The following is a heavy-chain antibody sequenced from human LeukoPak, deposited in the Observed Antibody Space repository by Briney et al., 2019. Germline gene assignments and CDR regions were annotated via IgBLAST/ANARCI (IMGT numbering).Heavy chain of an antibody. CDR2: ISSSSSTI. J-gene: IGHJ4*02. D-gene: IGHD2-8*01. Sequence: GGSLRLSCAASGFTFSSYSMNWVRQAPGKGLEWVSYISSSSSTIYYADSVKGRFTISRDNAKNSLYLQMNSLRAEDTAVYYCARWDPVIVLMVYAIHFDYWGQGTLVTVSS. V-gene: IGHV3-48*04. CDR3: ARWDPVIVLMVYAIHFDY. CDR1: GFTFSSYS.